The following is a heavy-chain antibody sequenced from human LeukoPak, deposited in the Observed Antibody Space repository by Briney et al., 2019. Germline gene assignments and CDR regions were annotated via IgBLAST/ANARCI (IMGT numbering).Heavy chain of an antibody. CDR2: IRSKAYGGTT. D-gene: IGHD2-21*02. V-gene: IGHV3-49*04. Sequence: PGGSLRLSCTASGFTFGDYAMSWVRQAPGKGLEWVGFIRSKAYGGTTEYAASVKGRFTISRDDSKSIAYLQMNSLKTEDTAVYYCTRPQSYCGGDCSWLSWGQGTLVTVSS. CDR3: TRPQSYCGGDCSWLS. J-gene: IGHJ4*02. CDR1: GFTFGDYA.